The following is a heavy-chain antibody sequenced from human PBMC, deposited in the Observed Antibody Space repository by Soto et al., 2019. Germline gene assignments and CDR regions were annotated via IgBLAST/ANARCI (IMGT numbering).Heavy chain of an antibody. Sequence: GGSLRLSCAASGFTFNKYAMSWVRQAPGKGLEWVSAISGSGGSTHYADSVKGRFTISRDNSKNTLCLQMNSLRAEDTAVYYCAKLASGHYCTNGVCLLYYCDYWGQGAQVTVSS. V-gene: IGHV3-23*01. D-gene: IGHD2-8*01. CDR2: ISGSGGST. J-gene: IGHJ4*02. CDR3: AKLASGHYCTNGVCLLYYCDY. CDR1: GFTFNKYA.